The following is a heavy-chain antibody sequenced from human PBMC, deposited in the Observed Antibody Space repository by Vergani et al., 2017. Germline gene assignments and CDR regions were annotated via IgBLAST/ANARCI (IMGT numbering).Heavy chain of an antibody. V-gene: IGHV3-23*01. CDR3: AREGGSSSWYPIYYYYGMDV. CDR1: GFTFSSYA. J-gene: IGHJ6*02. Sequence: EVQLLESGGGLVQPGGSLRLSCAASGFTFSSYAMSWVRQAPGKGLEWVSAISGSGGSTSYAQKFQGRVTMTRDTSTSTVYMELSSLRSEDTAVYYCAREGGSSSWYPIYYYYGMDVWGQGTTVTVSS. D-gene: IGHD6-13*01. CDR2: ISGSGGST.